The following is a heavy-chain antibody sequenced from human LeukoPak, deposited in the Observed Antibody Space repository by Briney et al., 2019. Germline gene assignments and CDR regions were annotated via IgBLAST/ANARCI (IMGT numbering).Heavy chain of an antibody. CDR1: GFTFSSYS. J-gene: IGHJ4*02. D-gene: IGHD5-24*01. V-gene: IGHV3-23*01. CDR2: ISRSGGST. CDR3: AKGEMATSDFDY. Sequence: QPGRSLRLSCAASGFTFSSYSMSWVRQAPGKGLEWVSAISRSGGSTYYADSVKGRFTISRDNSKNTLYLQMNSLRAEDTAVYYCAKGEMATSDFDYWGQGTLVTVSS.